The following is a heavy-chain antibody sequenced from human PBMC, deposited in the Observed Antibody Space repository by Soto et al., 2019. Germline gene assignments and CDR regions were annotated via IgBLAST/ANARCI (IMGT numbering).Heavy chain of an antibody. CDR3: ARDAPHMSIFGYGDY. J-gene: IGHJ4*02. CDR2: ISSDGNNK. CDR1: GFTFSSYV. Sequence: GWSLRLSCAASGFTFSSYVMHWVRQAPGKGLEWVAHISSDGNNKYYADSVKGRFTISRDNFKNSLYLQMSSLRADDTAVYYCARDAPHMSIFGYGDYWAQGNLATASX. V-gene: IGHV3-30-3*01. D-gene: IGHD3-3*02.